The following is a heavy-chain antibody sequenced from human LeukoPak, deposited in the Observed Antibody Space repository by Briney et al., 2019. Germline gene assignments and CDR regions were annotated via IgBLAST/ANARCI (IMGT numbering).Heavy chain of an antibody. V-gene: IGHV4-30-4*01. J-gene: IGHJ4*02. D-gene: IGHD4-17*01. CDR3: ASILYGDYEESVDY. Sequence: KSSETLSLTCTVSGGSISSGDYYWSWIRQPPGKGLEWIGYIYYSGSTYYNPSLKSRVTISVDTSKNQFSLKLSSVTAADTAVYYCASILYGDYEESVDYWGQGTLVTVSS. CDR1: GGSISSGDYY. CDR2: IYYSGST.